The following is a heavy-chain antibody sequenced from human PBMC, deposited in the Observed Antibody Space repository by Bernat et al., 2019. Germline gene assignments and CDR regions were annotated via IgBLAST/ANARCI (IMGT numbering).Heavy chain of an antibody. CDR2: SSGGDWVSGISGGGGST. Sequence: EVQLLESGGGLVQRGGSLRLSCAASGFSLSTYAASWVRQAPGKGLDWVSGSSGGDWVSGISGGGGSTYYADSVKGRFTISRDNSKTTLYLQMNSLRAEDTAIYYCARLTTNTPYYYYGMDVWGQGTTVTVSS. CDR3: ARLTTNTPYYYYGMDV. CDR1: GFSLSTYA. V-gene: IGHV3-23*01. D-gene: IGHD4-11*01. J-gene: IGHJ6*02.